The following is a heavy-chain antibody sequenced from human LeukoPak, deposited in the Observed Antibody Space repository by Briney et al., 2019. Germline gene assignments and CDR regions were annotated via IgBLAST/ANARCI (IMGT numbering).Heavy chain of an antibody. Sequence: SETLSLTCTVSGGSISSYYWSWIRQPPGKGLEWIGYIYYSGSTNYNPSLKSRVTISVDTSKNQFSLKLISVTAADTDVYYCARNAPPPRYYDILTGYSKYYYYGMDVWGQGTTVTVSS. CDR2: IYYSGST. D-gene: IGHD3-9*01. CDR3: ARNAPPPRYYDILTGYSKYYYYGMDV. CDR1: GGSISSYY. V-gene: IGHV4-59*08. J-gene: IGHJ6*02.